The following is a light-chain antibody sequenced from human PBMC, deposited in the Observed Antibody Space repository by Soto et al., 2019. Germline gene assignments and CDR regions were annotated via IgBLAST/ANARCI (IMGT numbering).Light chain of an antibody. CDR1: RSVLYKSNDKNH. V-gene: IGKV4-1*01. CDR2: WAS. CDR3: QQSFGVPFT. Sequence: DIVMTQSPDSLAVSLGERATMNCKCSRSVLYKSNDKNHLAWYQQKPGQPPQLIIYWASTRESGVPERFSGSRSGTDFPLTISTLEAEDVEFYWCQQSFGVPFTFGGGTQ. J-gene: IGKJ4*01.